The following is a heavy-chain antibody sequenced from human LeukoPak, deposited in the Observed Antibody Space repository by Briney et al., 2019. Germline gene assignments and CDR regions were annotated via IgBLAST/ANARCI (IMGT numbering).Heavy chain of an antibody. CDR1: GFTFSSYS. D-gene: IGHD3-10*01. V-gene: IGHV3-48*01. CDR2: ISSSSSTI. CDR3: ARHKTEAGSSPLDY. J-gene: IGHJ4*02. Sequence: GGSLRLSCAASGFTFSSYSMNWVRQAPGKGLEWVSYISSSSSTIYYADSVKGRFTISRDNAKNSLYLQMNSLRAEDTAVYYCARHKTEAGSSPLDYWGQGTLVTVSS.